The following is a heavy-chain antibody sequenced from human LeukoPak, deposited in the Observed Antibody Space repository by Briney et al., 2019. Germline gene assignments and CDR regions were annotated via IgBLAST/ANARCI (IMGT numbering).Heavy chain of an antibody. V-gene: IGHV3-23*01. CDR2: IGGSGVVT. CDR3: ARAYYYPSGSYYLHFDY. Sequence: GGSLRLSCAASGFTFSSYEMNWVRQAPGKGLEWVSSIGGSGVVTTNADSVKGRFTISRDNSKNTLYLQMNSLRAEDTAVYYCARAYYYPSGSYYLHFDYWGQGTLVTVSS. J-gene: IGHJ4*02. D-gene: IGHD3-10*01. CDR1: GFTFSSYE.